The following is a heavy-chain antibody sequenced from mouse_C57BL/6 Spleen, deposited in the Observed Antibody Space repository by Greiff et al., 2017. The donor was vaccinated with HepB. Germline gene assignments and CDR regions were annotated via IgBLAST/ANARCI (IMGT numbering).Heavy chain of an antibody. Sequence: EVKLQQSGPELVKPGASVKISCKASGYSFTDYNMNWVKQSNGKSLEWIGVINPNYGTTSYNQKFKGKATLTVDQSSSTAYMQLNSLTSEDSAVYYCARYGGYGNSHYFDYWGQGTTLTVSS. CDR2: INPNYGTT. CDR3: ARYGGYGNSHYFDY. D-gene: IGHD2-1*01. CDR1: GYSFTDYN. J-gene: IGHJ2*01. V-gene: IGHV1-39*01.